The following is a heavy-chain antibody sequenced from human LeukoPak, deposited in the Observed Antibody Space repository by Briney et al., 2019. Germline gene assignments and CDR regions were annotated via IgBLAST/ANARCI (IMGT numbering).Heavy chain of an antibody. V-gene: IGHV1-18*01. CDR3: ATHMDTAMIKAEFDY. D-gene: IGHD5-18*01. J-gene: IGHJ4*02. CDR1: GYTFTSYG. CDR2: ISAYNGNT. Sequence: ASVKVSGKTSGYTFTSYGISWVRQAPGQGLEWMGWISAYNGNTNYAQKLQGRVTMTTDTSTTTAYMELRSLRSDDTAVYYCATHMDTAMIKAEFDYWGQGTLVTVSS.